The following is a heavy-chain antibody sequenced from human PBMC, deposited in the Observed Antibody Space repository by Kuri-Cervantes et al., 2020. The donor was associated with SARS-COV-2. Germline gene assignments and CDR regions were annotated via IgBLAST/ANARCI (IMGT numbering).Heavy chain of an antibody. CDR3: ARPALGTNGNFDY. J-gene: IGHJ4*02. Sequence: SETLSLTCTVSGDYLSSSRHYWGWIRQSPGKGLEWIGTFYSGRTYYNPSFTSRVTISVDTSKNQFSLTMSSVTATDTAVYYCARPALGTNGNFDYRGQGMRVTVSS. CDR2: FYSGRT. V-gene: IGHV4-39*01. CDR1: GDYLSSSRHY. D-gene: IGHD7-27*01.